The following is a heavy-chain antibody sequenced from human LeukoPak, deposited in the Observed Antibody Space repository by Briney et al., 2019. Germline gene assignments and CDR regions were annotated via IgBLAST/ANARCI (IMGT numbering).Heavy chain of an antibody. V-gene: IGHV3-20*01. J-gene: IGHJ5*02. CDR1: GFTFDDYG. CDR2: INWNGGST. CDR3: ARGGYCSGGSRDWFDP. Sequence: GGSLRLSCAASGFTFDDYGMSWVRQAPGKGLEWVSGINWNGGSTGYADSVKGRFTISRDNAKNSLYLQMNSLRAEDTALYHCARGGYCSGGSRDWFDPWGQGTLVTVSS. D-gene: IGHD2-15*01.